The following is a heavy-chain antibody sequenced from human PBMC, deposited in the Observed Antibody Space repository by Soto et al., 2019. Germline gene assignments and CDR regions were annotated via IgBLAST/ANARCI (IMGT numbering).Heavy chain of an antibody. Sequence: QVQLVQSGAEVKKPGSSVKVSCKASGDTFSSYAINWVRQAPGQGLEWMGGSIPMFGTANYAQKFKGRVTITAGESTSTVYMELSSLRSEDTAVYYCARVGPAHYYDSSGHYSPLDYWGQGTLVTVSS. V-gene: IGHV1-69*01. CDR2: SIPMFGTA. D-gene: IGHD3-22*01. CDR1: GDTFSSYA. J-gene: IGHJ4*02. CDR3: ARVGPAHYYDSSGHYSPLDY.